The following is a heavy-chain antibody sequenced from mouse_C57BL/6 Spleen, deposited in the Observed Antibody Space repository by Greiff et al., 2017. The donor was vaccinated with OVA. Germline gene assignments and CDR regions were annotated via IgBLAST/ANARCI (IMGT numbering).Heavy chain of an antibody. V-gene: IGHV7-3*01. D-gene: IGHD2-1*01. J-gene: IGHJ3*01. CDR2: IRNKANGYTT. CDR3: ARYSNSQFAY. Sequence: EVKVVESGGGLVQPGGSLSLSCAASGFTFTDYYMSWVRQPPGKALEWLGFIRNKANGYTTEYSASVKGRFTISRDNSQSILYLQMNALRAEDSATYYCARYSNSQFAYWGQGTLVTVSA. CDR1: GFTFTDYY.